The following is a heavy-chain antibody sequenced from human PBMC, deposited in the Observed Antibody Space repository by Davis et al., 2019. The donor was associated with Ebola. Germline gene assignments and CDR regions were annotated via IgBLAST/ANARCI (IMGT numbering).Heavy chain of an antibody. V-gene: IGHV3-64D*06. CDR2: ISTMGGST. Sequence: GESLKISCSASGFTFSSYGMHWVRQAPGMGLEYVSGISTMGGSTYYADSVKGRFTISRDNSKNTMYLQMSSLRAEDTAVYYCVKSVVIILDYGMDVWGQGTTVTVSS. CDR3: VKSVVIILDYGMDV. D-gene: IGHD3-22*01. J-gene: IGHJ6*02. CDR1: GFTFSSYG.